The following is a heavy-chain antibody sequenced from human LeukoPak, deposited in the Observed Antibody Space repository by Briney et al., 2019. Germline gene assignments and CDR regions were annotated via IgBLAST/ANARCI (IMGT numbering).Heavy chain of an antibody. CDR3: ARLSVGIAVAGTDY. J-gene: IGHJ4*02. Sequence: SETLSLTCAVYGGSFSGYYSSWIRQPPGKGLEWIGEINHSGSTNYNPSLKSRVTISVDTSKNQFSLKLSSVTAADTAVYYCARLSVGIAVAGTDYWGQGTLVTVSS. CDR1: GGSFSGYY. D-gene: IGHD6-19*01. CDR2: INHSGST. V-gene: IGHV4-34*01.